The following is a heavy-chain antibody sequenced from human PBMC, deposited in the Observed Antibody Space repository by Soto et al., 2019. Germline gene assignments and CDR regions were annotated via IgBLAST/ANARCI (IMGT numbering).Heavy chain of an antibody. Sequence: EVQLVESGGGLVQPGGSLRLSCAASGFTFNSYWMHWVRQAPGKGLVWVSRINSDGSSTSYADSVKGRFTISRDNAKNTLYLQMNSLRAEDTAVYYCARVNPYYDFLIGGYYYYYYGMDVWGQGTTVTVSS. D-gene: IGHD3-9*01. CDR2: INSDGSST. CDR3: ARVNPYYDFLIGGYYYYYYGMDV. J-gene: IGHJ6*02. CDR1: GFTFNSYW. V-gene: IGHV3-74*01.